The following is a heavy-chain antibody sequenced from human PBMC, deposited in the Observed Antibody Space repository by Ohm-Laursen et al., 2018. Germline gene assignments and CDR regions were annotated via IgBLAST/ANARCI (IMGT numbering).Heavy chain of an antibody. CDR1: GGSFSGYY. J-gene: IGHJ6*02. CDR2: INHSGST. CDR3: ASLPHYDFWSGYYSLGYYYYGMDV. D-gene: IGHD3-3*01. V-gene: IGHV4-34*01. Sequence: SETLSLTCAVYGGSFSGYYWSWIRQPPGKGLEWIGEINHSGSTNYNPSLKSRVTISVDTSKNQFSLKLSSVTAADTAVYYCASLPHYDFWSGYYSLGYYYYGMDVWGQGTTVTVSS.